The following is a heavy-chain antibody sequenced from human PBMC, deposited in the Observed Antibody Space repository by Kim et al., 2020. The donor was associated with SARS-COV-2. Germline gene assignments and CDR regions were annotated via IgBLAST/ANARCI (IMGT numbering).Heavy chain of an antibody. CDR1: GGTFSSYA. Sequence: SVKVSCKASGGTFSSYAISWVRQAPGQGLEWMGRIIPILGIANYAQKFQGRVTITADKSTSTAYMELSSLRSEDTAVYYCAREERTNSSGWLDYWGQGTLVTVSS. D-gene: IGHD6-19*01. CDR2: IIPILGIA. V-gene: IGHV1-69*04. J-gene: IGHJ4*02. CDR3: AREERTNSSGWLDY.